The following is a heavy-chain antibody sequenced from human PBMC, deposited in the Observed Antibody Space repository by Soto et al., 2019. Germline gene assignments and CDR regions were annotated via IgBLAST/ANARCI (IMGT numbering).Heavy chain of an antibody. CDR2: IYYSGST. CDR1: GGSISSYY. Sequence: QVQLQESGPGLVKPSETLSLTCTVSGGSISSYYWSWIRQPPGKGLEWIGYIYYSGSTNYNPSLKITVTISVDTSKNQCSLKLSSVPAADTAVYYCARALILTGYYIHDAFDIWGQGTMVTVSS. V-gene: IGHV4-59*01. D-gene: IGHD3-9*01. CDR3: ARALILTGYYIHDAFDI. J-gene: IGHJ3*02.